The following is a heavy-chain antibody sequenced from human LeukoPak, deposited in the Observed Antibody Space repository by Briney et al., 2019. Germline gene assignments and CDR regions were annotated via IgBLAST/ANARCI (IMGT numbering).Heavy chain of an antibody. V-gene: IGHV1-69*05. J-gene: IGHJ4*02. CDR3: ARDLAGRFDF. D-gene: IGHD7-27*01. CDR1: GGTFSSYA. CDR2: IIPIFGTA. Sequence: SVKVSCKASGGTFSSYAISWVRQAPGQGLEWMGGIIPIFGTANYAQKFHGRVTITRDTSASTAYMELSSLRSEDTTVYYCARDLAGRFDFWGQGTLVTVSS.